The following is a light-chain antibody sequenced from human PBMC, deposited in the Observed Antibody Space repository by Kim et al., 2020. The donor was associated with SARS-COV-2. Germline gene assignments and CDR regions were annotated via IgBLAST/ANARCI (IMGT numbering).Light chain of an antibody. CDR3: QAWDNNAAI. J-gene: IGLJ2*01. V-gene: IGLV3-1*01. CDR1: NVGVRY. CDR2: QDI. Sequence: SVSPGQTASIPCSVDNVGVRYVSWYQQRPGQTPVLVMYQDIERPSGIPDRFSGSNSGNTATLTISGTQAMDEADYYCQAWDNNAAIFGGGTQLTVL.